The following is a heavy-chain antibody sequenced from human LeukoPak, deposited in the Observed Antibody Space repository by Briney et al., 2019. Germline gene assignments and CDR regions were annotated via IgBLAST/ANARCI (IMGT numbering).Heavy chain of an antibody. Sequence: GGSLRLSCAASGFTFSSYGMHWVRQAPGKGLEWVAFIRYDGSNKYYADSVKGRFTISRDNSKNTLYLQMNSLRAEDTAVYYCAKSPGPIVVVPAADYYFDYWGQGNLVTVSS. CDR3: AKSPGPIVVVPAADYYFDY. V-gene: IGHV3-30*02. J-gene: IGHJ4*02. D-gene: IGHD2-2*01. CDR2: IRYDGSNK. CDR1: GFTFSSYG.